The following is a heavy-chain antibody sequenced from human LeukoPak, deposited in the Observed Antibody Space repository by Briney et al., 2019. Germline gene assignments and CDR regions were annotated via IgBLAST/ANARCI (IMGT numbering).Heavy chain of an antibody. CDR3: ARGPFRLRYYYYYYMDV. D-gene: IGHD4-17*01. V-gene: IGHV1-18*01. CDR1: GYTFTSYG. Sequence: ASVKVSCKASGYTFTSYGISWVRQAPGQGLEWMGWISAYNGNTNYAQKLQGRVTMTTDTSTSTAYMELRSLRSDDTAVYYCARGPFRLRYYYYYYMDVWGKGTTVTVSS. CDR2: ISAYNGNT. J-gene: IGHJ6*03.